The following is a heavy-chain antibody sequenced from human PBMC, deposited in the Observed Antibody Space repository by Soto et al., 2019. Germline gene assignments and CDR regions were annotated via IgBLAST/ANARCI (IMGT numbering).Heavy chain of an antibody. D-gene: IGHD2-21*02. J-gene: IGHJ4*02. CDR1: GFNVNSDY. CDR2: IYSGETT. CDR3: TRDGRGLGRLSLFEY. Sequence: GGSLRLSCAASGFNVNSDYMNWVRQTPGKGLEWVASIYSGETTYYADSVRGRFTISSDKSKNTLYFQLSSLRIEDTAVYYCTRDGRGLGRLSLFEYWGQGVLVTVSS. V-gene: IGHV3-53*01.